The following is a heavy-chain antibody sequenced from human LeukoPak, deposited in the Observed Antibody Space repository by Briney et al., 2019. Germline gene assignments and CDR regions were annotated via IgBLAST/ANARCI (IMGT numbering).Heavy chain of an antibody. CDR2: ISGSGGST. Sequence: GGSLRLSCAASGFTFSSYAMSWFRQAPGKGLEWVSAISGSGGSTYYADSVKGRFTISRDNSKNTLYLQMNSLRAEDTAVYYCAKDPYSGSYFDYWGQGTLVTVPS. CDR1: GFTFSSYA. J-gene: IGHJ4*02. CDR3: AKDPYSGSYFDY. V-gene: IGHV3-23*01. D-gene: IGHD1-26*01.